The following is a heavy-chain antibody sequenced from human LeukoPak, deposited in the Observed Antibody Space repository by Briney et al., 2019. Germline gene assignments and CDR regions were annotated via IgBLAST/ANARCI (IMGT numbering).Heavy chain of an antibody. Sequence: SETLSLTCTDSGGSISSSSYYWGWIRQPPGKGLEWIGSIYYSGSTYYNPSLKSRVTISVDTSKNQFSLRLSSVIAADTAVYYCARVTGYMTEDYFDYWGQGTLFTVSS. CDR2: IYYSGST. CDR1: GGSISSSSYY. D-gene: IGHD6-13*01. J-gene: IGHJ4*02. V-gene: IGHV4-39*07. CDR3: ARVTGYMTEDYFDY.